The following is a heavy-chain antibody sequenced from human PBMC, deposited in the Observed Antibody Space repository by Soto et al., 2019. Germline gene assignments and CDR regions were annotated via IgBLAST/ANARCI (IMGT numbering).Heavy chain of an antibody. CDR1: GFTVSSNY. CDR2: IYSGGST. V-gene: IGHV3-53*05. D-gene: IGHD1-7*01. Sequence: PGGSLRLSCAASGFTVSSNYMSWVRQAPGKGLEWVSVIYSGGSTYYADSVKGRFTISRDNYKNTLYLQMNSLRTEDTGVYYCARAQQTKVPSPPADPWGHGTLVTVSS. CDR3: ARAQQTKVPSPPADP. J-gene: IGHJ5*02.